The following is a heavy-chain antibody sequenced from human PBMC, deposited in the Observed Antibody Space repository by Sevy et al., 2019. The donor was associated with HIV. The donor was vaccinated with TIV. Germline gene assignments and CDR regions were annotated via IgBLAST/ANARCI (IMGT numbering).Heavy chain of an antibody. CDR1: GFTFSSYA. D-gene: IGHD5-12*01. J-gene: IGHJ4*02. CDR3: AKDRELATIATDY. CDR2: ISGSGGST. V-gene: IGHV3-23*01. Sequence: GGFLRLSCAASGFTFSSYAMSWVRQAPGKGLEWVSAISGSGGSTYYADSVKGRFTISRDNSKNTLYLQMNSLRAQDTAVYYCAKDRELATIATDYWGQGTMVSVSS.